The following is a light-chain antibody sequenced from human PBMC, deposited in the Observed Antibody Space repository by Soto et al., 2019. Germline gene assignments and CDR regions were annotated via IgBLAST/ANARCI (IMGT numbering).Light chain of an antibody. CDR2: GAS. Sequence: EIVLTQSPGTLSLSPGERATLSCRASQSVSSNYLAWYQQKPGQAPRLLIYGASSRATGIPDRFSGSGSGTDFTLTISRLEPEDFAVYYCQQYGSSPPRYTFGLGTKLEIK. CDR1: QSVSSNY. V-gene: IGKV3-20*01. J-gene: IGKJ2*01. CDR3: QQYGSSPPRYT.